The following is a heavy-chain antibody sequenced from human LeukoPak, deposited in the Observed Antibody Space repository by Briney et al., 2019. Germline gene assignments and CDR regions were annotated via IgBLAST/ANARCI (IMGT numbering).Heavy chain of an antibody. CDR1: GGSISSYY. CDR2: IYYSGDT. Sequence: SETLSLTCTVSGGSISSYYRSWIRQPPGKGLEWIGYIYYSGDTNYNPSLQSRVTVSVDTSKNQFSLKLTSVTAADTAVYYCVRGPYGSGISNWFDPWGQGTLVIVSS. V-gene: IGHV4-59*01. CDR3: VRGPYGSGISNWFDP. J-gene: IGHJ5*02. D-gene: IGHD3-10*01.